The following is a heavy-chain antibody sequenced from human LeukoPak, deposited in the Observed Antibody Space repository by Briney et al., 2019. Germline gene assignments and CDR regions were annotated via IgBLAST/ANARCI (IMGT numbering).Heavy chain of an antibody. CDR2: MNPNSGNT. CDR3: ARGYYYDSSGYYHAGWFYP. CDR1: GYTFTSYD. V-gene: IGHV1-8*01. J-gene: IGHJ5*02. D-gene: IGHD3-22*01. Sequence: GASVKVSCKASGYTFTSYDINWVRQATGQGLEWMGWMNPNSGNTGYAQKFQGRATMTRNTSISTAYMELSSLRSEDTAVYYCARGYYYDSSGYYHAGWFYPWGQGTLVTVSS.